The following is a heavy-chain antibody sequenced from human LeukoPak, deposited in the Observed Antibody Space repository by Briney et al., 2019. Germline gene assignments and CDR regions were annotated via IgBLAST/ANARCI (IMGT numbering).Heavy chain of an antibody. CDR3: ARGDYYYDTSGPFGGY. J-gene: IGHJ4*02. V-gene: IGHV3-66*01. CDR1: EFSVGSNY. CDR2: IYSGGST. Sequence: GGSLRLSCAASEFSVGSNYMTWVRQAPGKGLEWVSLIYSGGSTYYADSVKGRFTISRDNSKNTLYLQMNSLRAEDTAVYYCARGDYYYDTSGPFGGYWGQGTLVTVSS. D-gene: IGHD3-22*01.